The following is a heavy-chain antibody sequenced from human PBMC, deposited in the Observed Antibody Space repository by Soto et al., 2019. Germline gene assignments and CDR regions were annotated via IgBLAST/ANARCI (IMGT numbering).Heavy chain of an antibody. CDR3: ARDSPPSYCSSTSCHIIYYPSYGMDV. J-gene: IGHJ6*02. CDR2: TYYRSKWYN. D-gene: IGHD2-2*02. CDR1: GDSVSSNSAA. Sequence: SQTLSLTCAISGDSVSSNSAAWNWIRQSPSRGLEWLGRTYYRSKWYNDYAVSVKSRITINPDTSKNQFSLQLNSVTPEDTAVYYCARDSPPSYCSSTSCHIIYYPSYGMDVSGQATTRTVSS. V-gene: IGHV6-1*01.